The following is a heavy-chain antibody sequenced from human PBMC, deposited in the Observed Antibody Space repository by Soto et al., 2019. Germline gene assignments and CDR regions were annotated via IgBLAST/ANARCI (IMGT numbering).Heavy chain of an antibody. CDR2: INPTGGRT. CDR3: ARGWSVTKSFYYYFGMDV. J-gene: IGHJ6*01. Sequence: QVQLVQSGAEAKDPGASVKLSCKASGYGFTSYYIHWVRQAPGQGLEWMGLINPTGGRTSYAQRFQGRVIMTRDTATSTVYLQLASLRSDDTALYYCARGWSVTKSFYYYFGMDVWGQGSTVTVSS. CDR1: GYGFTSYY. V-gene: IGHV1-46*01. D-gene: IGHD3-3*01.